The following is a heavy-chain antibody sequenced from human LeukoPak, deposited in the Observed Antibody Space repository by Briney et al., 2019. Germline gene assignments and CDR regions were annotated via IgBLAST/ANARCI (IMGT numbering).Heavy chain of an antibody. D-gene: IGHD5-24*01. CDR1: GGSLNGHY. CDR2: GSESGGT. Sequence: PSETLSLTCAVYGGSLNGHYWSWIRQPPGKGLEWIGEGSESGGTKFNPSLKSRVTISADTSKNQFSLKLSSVTAADTAVYYCASRDRYFDLWGRGTLVTVSS. V-gene: IGHV4-34*01. CDR3: ASRDRYFDL. J-gene: IGHJ2*01.